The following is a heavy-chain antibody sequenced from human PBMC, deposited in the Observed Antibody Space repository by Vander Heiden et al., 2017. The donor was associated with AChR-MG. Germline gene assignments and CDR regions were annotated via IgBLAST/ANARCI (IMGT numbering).Heavy chain of an antibody. CDR3: ARVGTPTYYYGMDV. V-gene: IGHV4-38-2*01. Sequence: QVQLQESGPGLVKPSETLSLTCVVSGYSISSGWYWGWIRQPPGKGLEWIGSIYYDGSTYYNPSLKSRVTISVDTSKNQFSLKLSSVTAADTAVYYCARVGTPTYYYGMDVWCQGATVTVS. CDR2: IYYDGST. J-gene: IGHJ6*02. CDR1: GYSISSGWY. D-gene: IGHD1-26*01.